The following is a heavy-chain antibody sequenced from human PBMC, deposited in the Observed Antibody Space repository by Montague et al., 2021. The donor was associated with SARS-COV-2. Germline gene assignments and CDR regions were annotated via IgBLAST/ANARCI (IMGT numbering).Heavy chain of an antibody. J-gene: IGHJ4*02. V-gene: IGHV3-7*01. CDR3: AKSMSGESHMVFGS. D-gene: IGHD2-21*01. Sequence: SLRLSCAASGFTFSRHAMNWVRQTPGKGLEWAASIKEDGSVQDYVDSVKGRFSISRDNAKNSLYLQMNNLRADDAGVYYCAKSMSGESHMVFGSWGQGIQVTVSS. CDR2: IKEDGSVQ. CDR1: GFTFSRHA.